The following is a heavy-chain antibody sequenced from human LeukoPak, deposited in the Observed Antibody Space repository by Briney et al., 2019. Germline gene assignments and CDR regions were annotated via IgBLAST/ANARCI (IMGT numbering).Heavy chain of an antibody. V-gene: IGHV4-39*07. J-gene: IGHJ4*02. D-gene: IGHD1-26*01. Sequence: SETQSLTCTVSGGSISSSPCYWGWIRQSPGKGLEWFGTICSGGSTYYNPSLKSRVTISVDTSKNQFSLKLSSVTAADTAVYYCARGIVGAVDYWGQGTLVTVSS. CDR3: ARGIVGAVDY. CDR1: GGSISSSPCY. CDR2: ICSGGST.